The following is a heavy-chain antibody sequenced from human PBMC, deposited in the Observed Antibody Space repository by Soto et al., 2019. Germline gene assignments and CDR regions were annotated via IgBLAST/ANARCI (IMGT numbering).Heavy chain of an antibody. CDR2: VYHTGRT. Sequence: SETLSLTCTVSGGSFKSGSYSWSWIRQPPGKGLEWIGYVYHTGRTSYNPSLKSRVSISMDTSKNQLSLNLESVTAADTAVYFCARDFAYFDFWGQGTLVTVSS. CDR3: ARDFAYFDF. CDR1: GGSFKSGSYS. D-gene: IGHD3-3*01. V-gene: IGHV4-61*01. J-gene: IGHJ4*02.